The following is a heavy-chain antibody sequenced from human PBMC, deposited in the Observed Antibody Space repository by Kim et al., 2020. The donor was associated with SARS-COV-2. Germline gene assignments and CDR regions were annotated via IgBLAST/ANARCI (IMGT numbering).Heavy chain of an antibody. CDR2: ISSTGDFT. D-gene: IGHD2-15*01. V-gene: IGHV3-11*06. Sequence: GGSLRLSCEGSGFIFSDHYMNWIRQAPGKGLEWIAHISSTGDFTNHADSVKGRFTVSRDNADNSLFLEMTSLRAEDTAVYYCATSLFTDGQGQLPGGLDMWGQGTMVTVSS. CDR3: ATSLFTDGQGQLPGGLDM. J-gene: IGHJ3*02. CDR1: GFIFSDHY.